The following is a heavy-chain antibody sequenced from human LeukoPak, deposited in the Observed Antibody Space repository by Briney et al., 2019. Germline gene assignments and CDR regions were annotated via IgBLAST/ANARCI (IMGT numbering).Heavy chain of an antibody. CDR3: ARDYYGSGSYDY. Sequence: PGGSLRLSCAASGFTFSDYNMNWVRQAPGKGLEWVSSISSSSSYIYYADSVKGRFTISRDNAKNSLYLQMNSLRAEDTAVYYCARDYYGSGSYDYWGQGTLVTVSS. CDR1: GFTFSDYN. D-gene: IGHD3-10*01. CDR2: ISSSSSYI. V-gene: IGHV3-21*01. J-gene: IGHJ4*02.